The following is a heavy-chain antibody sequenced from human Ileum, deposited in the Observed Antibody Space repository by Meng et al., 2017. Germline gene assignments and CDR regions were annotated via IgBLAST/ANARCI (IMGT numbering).Heavy chain of an antibody. CDR1: GGSTSSSAYS. CDR3: ASSTSGPELNY. V-gene: IGHV4-30-2*01. CDR2: IYQVGST. J-gene: IGHJ4*02. Sequence: HLQLQEFGAGLVTPLQTLSPTRTVSGGSTSSSAYSWTWIRQPPGKGLEWIGYIYQVGSTNYNPSLKSRVTIFVDTSKNQFSLKLTSVTAADTAVYYCASSTSGPELNYWGQGTLVTVSS. D-gene: IGHD2/OR15-2a*01.